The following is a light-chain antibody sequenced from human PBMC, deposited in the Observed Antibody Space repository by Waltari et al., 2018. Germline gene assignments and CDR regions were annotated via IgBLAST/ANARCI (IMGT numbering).Light chain of an antibody. Sequence: DIQMTQSPSSLSASVGDRVNLTCRASQSISSYLNRYQQKPGKAPKLLIYAASSLQSGVPSRFSGSGSGTDFTLTISSLQPEDFATYDCQQSYSTPQTFGQGTKLEIK. V-gene: IGKV1-39*01. J-gene: IGKJ2*01. CDR3: QQSYSTPQT. CDR1: QSISSY. CDR2: AAS.